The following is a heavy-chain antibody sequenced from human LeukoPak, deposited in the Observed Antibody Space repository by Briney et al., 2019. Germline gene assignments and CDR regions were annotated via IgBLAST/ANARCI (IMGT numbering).Heavy chain of an antibody. J-gene: IGHJ5*02. V-gene: IGHV5-10-1*01. Sequence: GESLKISCQGSGSSFTSYWISWVRQLPGKGLEWMGRIDPSDSYTNYSPSFQGHVTISADKSISTAYLQWSSLKASDTAMYYCARHGRGSGWRIYNWFDPWGQGTLVTVSS. D-gene: IGHD6-19*01. CDR2: IDPSDSYT. CDR1: GSSFTSYW. CDR3: ARHGRGSGWRIYNWFDP.